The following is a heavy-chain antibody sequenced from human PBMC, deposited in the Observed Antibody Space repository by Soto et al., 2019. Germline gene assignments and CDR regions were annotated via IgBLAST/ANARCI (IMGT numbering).Heavy chain of an antibody. CDR2: IHYTGNT. CDR1: GGSISDYY. CDR3: ARGTPYHRNDDWFDT. Sequence: WETLSLTCTVSGGSISDYYWNWFRQPPGKGLEWIGFIHYTGNTNYNPSLKSRVAISVDTSNNQFSVKLTSVTAADTAVYYCARGTPYHRNDDWFDTWGQGTLVTVST. V-gene: IGHV4-59*01. J-gene: IGHJ5*02.